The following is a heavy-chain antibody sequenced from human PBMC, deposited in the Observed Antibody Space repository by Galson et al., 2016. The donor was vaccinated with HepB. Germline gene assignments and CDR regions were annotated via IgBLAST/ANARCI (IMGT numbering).Heavy chain of an antibody. D-gene: IGHD6-13*01. V-gene: IGHV3-21*01. J-gene: IGHJ6*02. Sequence: SLRLSCAASGFTFSSYSMNWVRQAPGKGLEWVSSIISSSTYIHYADSVKGRFTISRDNAKNSLYLQMKSLRAEDTAVYYCARDGGQQVVRWERLRKVYYYYPMDVWGQGTTVTVSS. CDR1: GFTFSSYS. CDR3: ARDGGQQVVRWERLRKVYYYYPMDV. CDR2: IISSSTYI.